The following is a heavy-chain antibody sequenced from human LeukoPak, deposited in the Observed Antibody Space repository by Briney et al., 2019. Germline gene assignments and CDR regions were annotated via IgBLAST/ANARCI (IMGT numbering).Heavy chain of an antibody. V-gene: IGHV4-34*01. CDR3: ARLGRNDYVWGSYRPPYYFDY. D-gene: IGHD3-16*02. CDR1: GGSFSGYY. Sequence: SETLSLTCAVYGGSFSGYYWSWIRQPPGKGLEWIGEINHSGSTNYNPSLKSRVTISVDTSKNQFSLKLSSVTAADTAVYYCARLGRNDYVWGSYRPPYYFDYWGQGTLVTVSS. CDR2: INHSGST. J-gene: IGHJ4*02.